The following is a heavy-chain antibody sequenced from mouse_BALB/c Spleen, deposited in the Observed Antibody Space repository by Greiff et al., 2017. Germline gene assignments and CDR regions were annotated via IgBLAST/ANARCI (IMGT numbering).Heavy chain of an antibody. D-gene: IGHD4-1*01. J-gene: IGHJ3*01. CDR1: GFNIKDTY. Sequence: EVQLVESGAELVKPGASVKLSCTASGFNIKDTYMHWVKQRPEQGLEWIGRIDPANGNTKYDPKFQGKATITADTSSNTAYLQLSSLTSEDTAVYYCARDWDDAYWGQGTLVTVSA. CDR2: IDPANGNT. V-gene: IGHV14-3*02. CDR3: ARDWDDAY.